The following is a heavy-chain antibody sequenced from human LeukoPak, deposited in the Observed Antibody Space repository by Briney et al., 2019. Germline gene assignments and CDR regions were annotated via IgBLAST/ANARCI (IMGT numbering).Heavy chain of an antibody. Sequence: GASVKVSCKASGYTFTGYYMHWVRQAPGQGLEWRGWINPNSGGTNYAQKFQGRVTMTRDTSISTAYMELSRLRSDDTAVYYCARERRFLEWLLFVWGQGTLVTVSS. CDR2: INPNSGGT. D-gene: IGHD3-3*01. CDR3: ARERRFLEWLLFV. J-gene: IGHJ4*02. V-gene: IGHV1-2*02. CDR1: GYTFTGYY.